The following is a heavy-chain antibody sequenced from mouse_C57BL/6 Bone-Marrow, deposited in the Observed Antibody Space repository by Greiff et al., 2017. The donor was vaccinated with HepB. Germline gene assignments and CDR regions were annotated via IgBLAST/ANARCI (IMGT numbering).Heavy chain of an antibody. V-gene: IGHV5-12*01. CDR2: ISNGGGST. Sequence: EVKLMESGGGLVQPGGSLKLSCAASGFTFSDYYMYWVRQTPEKRLEWVAYISNGGGSTYYPDTVKGRFTISRDNAKNTLYLQMSRLKSEDTAMYYCARHFVAYYSNYGSFAYWGQGTLVTVSA. J-gene: IGHJ3*01. D-gene: IGHD2-5*01. CDR3: ARHFVAYYSNYGSFAY. CDR1: GFTFSDYY.